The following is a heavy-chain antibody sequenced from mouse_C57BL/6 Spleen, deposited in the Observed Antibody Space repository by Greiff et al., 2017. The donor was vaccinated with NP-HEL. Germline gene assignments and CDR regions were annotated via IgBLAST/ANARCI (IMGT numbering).Heavy chain of an antibody. CDR3: ARDTTVVATDWYFDV. J-gene: IGHJ1*03. V-gene: IGHV5-17*01. D-gene: IGHD1-1*01. CDR2: ISSGSSTI. CDR1: GFTFSDYG. Sequence: EVHLVESGGGLVKPGGSLKLSCAASGFTFSDYGMHWVRQAPEKGLEWVAYISSGSSTIYYADTVKGRFTISRDNAKNTLFLQMTSLRSEDTAMYYCARDTTVVATDWYFDVWGTGTTVTVSS.